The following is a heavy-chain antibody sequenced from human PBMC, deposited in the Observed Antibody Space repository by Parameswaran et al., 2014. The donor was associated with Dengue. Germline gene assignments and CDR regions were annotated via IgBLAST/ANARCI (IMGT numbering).Heavy chain of an antibody. J-gene: IGHJ6*02. Sequence: WVRQAPGQGLEWMGGIIPIFGTANYAQKFQGRVTITADESTSTAYMELSSLRSEDTAVYYCARSPLVVPAAITGIYYYYGMDVWGQGTTVTVSS. CDR3: ARSPLVVPAAITGIYYYYGMDV. D-gene: IGHD2-2*01. V-gene: IGHV1-69*01. CDR2: IIPIFGTA.